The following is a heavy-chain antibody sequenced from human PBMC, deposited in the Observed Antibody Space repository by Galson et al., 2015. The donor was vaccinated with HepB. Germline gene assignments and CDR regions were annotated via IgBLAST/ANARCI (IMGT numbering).Heavy chain of an antibody. V-gene: IGHV3-30*18. CDR1: GFSFSVSG. Sequence: SLRLSCAASGFSFSVSGLHWVRQAPGKGLEWVAAISHDGGKTAFAAAVKGRVAISRDNSKNTVYLQMNSLRPEDTAVYFCAEGAYSNILMSGGWFDPWGQGTVVTVSS. CDR2: ISHDGGKT. CDR3: AEGAYSNILMSGGWFDP. D-gene: IGHD3-10*02. J-gene: IGHJ5*02.